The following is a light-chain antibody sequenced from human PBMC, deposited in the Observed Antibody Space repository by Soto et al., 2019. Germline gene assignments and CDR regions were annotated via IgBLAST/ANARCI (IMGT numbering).Light chain of an antibody. J-gene: IGKJ5*01. CDR1: QSILHSNGYNY. Sequence: DIVMTQSPLSLPVTPGGPASISCRSSQSILHSNGYNYLDWYLQKPGQSPQVLIYLGSNRASGVPDRFSGSGSGTDFTLTISRVEAEDVGVYYCMQALQTPITFGQGTRLEIK. V-gene: IGKV2-28*01. CDR2: LGS. CDR3: MQALQTPIT.